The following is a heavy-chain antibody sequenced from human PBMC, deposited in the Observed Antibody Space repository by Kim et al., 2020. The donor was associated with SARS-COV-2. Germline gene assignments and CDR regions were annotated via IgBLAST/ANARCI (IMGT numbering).Heavy chain of an antibody. CDR2: INPNSGGT. D-gene: IGHD3-10*01. V-gene: IGHV1-2*02. Sequence: ASVKVSCKASGYTFTGYYMHWVRQAPGQGLEWMGWINPNSGGTNYAQKFQGRVTMTRDTSISTAYMELSRLRSDDTAVYYCARDQITMVRGPAGPYYYYGMDVWGQGTTVTVSS. CDR1: GYTFTGYY. CDR3: ARDQITMVRGPAGPYYYYGMDV. J-gene: IGHJ6*02.